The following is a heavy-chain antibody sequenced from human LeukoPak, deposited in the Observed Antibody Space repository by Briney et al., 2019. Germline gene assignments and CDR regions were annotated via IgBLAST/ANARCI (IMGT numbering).Heavy chain of an antibody. V-gene: IGHV3-30*04. D-gene: IGHD6-13*01. CDR2: ISYDGSNK. J-gene: IGHJ4*02. CDR1: GFTFSSYA. CDR3: ARDLGSSSWYDY. Sequence: GRSLRLSCAASGFTFSSYAMHWVRQAPGKGLEWVAVISYDGSNKYYADSVKGRFTISRDNSKNTLYLQMNSLRAEDTAVYYCARDLGSSSWYDYWGQGTLVTVSS.